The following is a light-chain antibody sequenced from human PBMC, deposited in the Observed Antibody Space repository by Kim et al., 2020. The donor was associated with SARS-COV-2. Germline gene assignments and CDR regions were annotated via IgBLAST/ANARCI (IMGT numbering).Light chain of an antibody. CDR1: QAISTF. CDR2: GAS. Sequence: ASVGDTVTITCRASQAISTFVQWYQHKAGKAPKHLIYGASTSQSGVPSRFRGSGSGTNFTLTIRGLQVEDFATYYCQQSFRTPLYFGGGTRVDIK. V-gene: IGKV1-39*01. CDR3: QQSFRTPLY. J-gene: IGKJ4*01.